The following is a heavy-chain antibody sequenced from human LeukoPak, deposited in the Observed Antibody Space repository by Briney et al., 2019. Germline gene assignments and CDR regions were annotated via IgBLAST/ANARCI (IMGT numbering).Heavy chain of an antibody. V-gene: IGHV3-74*01. J-gene: IGHJ4*02. CDR2: IHGDGTTT. CDR1: GFTFTSYW. CDR3: VRDSGN. Sequence: GGSLRLSCAASGFTFTSYWMHWVSQAPGKGLVWVSRIHGDGTTTNYADSVKGRFTISRDNAKNTLYLQMNSLRAEDTAVYYCVRDSGNWGKGTLVTVSS.